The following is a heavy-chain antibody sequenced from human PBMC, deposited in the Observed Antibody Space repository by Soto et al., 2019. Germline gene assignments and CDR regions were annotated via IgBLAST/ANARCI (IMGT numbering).Heavy chain of an antibody. V-gene: IGHV3-11*01. CDR2: ISSSGSII. Sequence: QVQLVESGGGLVKPGGSLRLSCAASGFTFSDYYMSWIRQAPGKGLEWVSYISSSGSIIYYADSVKGRFTISRDKPKNSLYLQMNSLRAEDTAVYYCARQKAWTGEWLSLYAPGMDVWGQGTTVTVSS. CDR1: GFTFSDYY. D-gene: IGHD3-22*01. CDR3: ARQKAWTGEWLSLYAPGMDV. J-gene: IGHJ6*02.